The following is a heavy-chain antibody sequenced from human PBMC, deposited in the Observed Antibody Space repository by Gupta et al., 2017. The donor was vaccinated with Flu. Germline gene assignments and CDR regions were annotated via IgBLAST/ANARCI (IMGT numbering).Heavy chain of an antibody. CDR1: GFTFSSYA. V-gene: IGHV3-23*01. CDR2: ISGSGGST. CDR3: AKCVTVTTYLSPTDFDY. J-gene: IGHJ4*02. D-gene: IGHD4-17*01. Sequence: EVQLLESGGGLVQPGGSLRLSCAASGFTFSSYAMSWVRQAPGKGLEWVSVISGSGGSTYYADSVKGRFTISRDNSKNTLYLQMNSLRAEDTAVYYCAKCVTVTTYLSPTDFDYWGQGTLVTVSS.